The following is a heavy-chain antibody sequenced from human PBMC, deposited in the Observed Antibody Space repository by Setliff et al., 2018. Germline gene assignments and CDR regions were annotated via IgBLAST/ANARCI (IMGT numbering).Heavy chain of an antibody. J-gene: IGHJ6*03. CDR2: IKRRSDGATI. V-gene: IGHV3-15*07. D-gene: IGHD1-26*01. CDR1: GFSFSDAW. Sequence: PGGSLRLFCTASGFSFSDAWMNWVRLVPGKGLEWVGRIKRRSDGATIDYAPPMKGRFTISREDSEETLYLQMNSLKTEETAVYFCARVFCRRSCLVDSNMDVWGTGTTVTVSS. CDR3: ARVFCRRSCLVDSNMDV.